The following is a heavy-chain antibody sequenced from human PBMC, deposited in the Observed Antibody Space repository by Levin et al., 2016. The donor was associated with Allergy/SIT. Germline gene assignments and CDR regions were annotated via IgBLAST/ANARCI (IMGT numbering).Heavy chain of an antibody. D-gene: IGHD4-17*01. CDR1: GSTFSGSS. CDR3: ARAYGDTPYNWFDP. J-gene: IGHJ5*02. Sequence: GESLKISCVASGSTFSGSSMSWIRQAPGKGLEWVTYISYDSDTIYYADSVKGRFTVSRDNAKKSLYLQMNTLGAEDTAMYYCARAYGDTPYNWFDPWGQGTLVTVSS. CDR2: ISYDSDTI. V-gene: IGHV3-11*01.